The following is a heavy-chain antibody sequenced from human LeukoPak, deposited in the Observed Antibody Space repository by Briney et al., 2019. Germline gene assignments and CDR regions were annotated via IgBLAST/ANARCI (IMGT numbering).Heavy chain of an antibody. Sequence: AGSLRLSCAASGFTFDDYGMSWVRQAPGKGLEWVSGSNWNGGSTGYADSVKGRFTISRDNAKNSLYLQMNSLRAEDTALYYCARVQLVDYYYYSYMDVWGKGTTVTVSS. CDR2: SNWNGGST. V-gene: IGHV3-20*04. CDR1: GFTFDDYG. D-gene: IGHD6-6*01. J-gene: IGHJ6*03. CDR3: ARVQLVDYYYYSYMDV.